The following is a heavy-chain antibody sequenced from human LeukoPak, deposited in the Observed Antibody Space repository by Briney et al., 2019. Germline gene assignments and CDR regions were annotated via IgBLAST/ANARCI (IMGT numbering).Heavy chain of an antibody. Sequence: GGSLRLSCAASGFTFSSYSMNWVRQAPGKGLEWVSYISSSSSTIYYADSVKGRFTVSRDNAKNSLYLQMNSLRAEDTAVYYCARAHSSSSNNYYYRMDVWGQGTTVTVSS. CDR2: ISSSSSTI. CDR1: GFTFSSYS. CDR3: ARAHSSSSNNYYYRMDV. J-gene: IGHJ6*02. V-gene: IGHV3-48*01. D-gene: IGHD6-6*01.